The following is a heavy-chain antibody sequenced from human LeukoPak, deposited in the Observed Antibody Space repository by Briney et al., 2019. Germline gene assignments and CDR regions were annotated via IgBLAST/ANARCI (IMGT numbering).Heavy chain of an antibody. Sequence: ASVKVSCKAFGYTFTSNYMHWVRQAPGQGLEWMGIINPSGGSTSYAQKFQGRVTMTRDMSTSTDYMELSSLRSEDTAVYYCATIDGHYDSSGYWGQGTLVIVSS. D-gene: IGHD3-22*01. J-gene: IGHJ4*01. CDR3: ATIDGHYDSSGY. CDR2: INPSGGST. V-gene: IGHV1-46*01. CDR1: GYTFTSNY.